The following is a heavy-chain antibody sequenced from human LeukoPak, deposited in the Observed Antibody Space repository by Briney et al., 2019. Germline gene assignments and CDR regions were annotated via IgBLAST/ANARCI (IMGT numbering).Heavy chain of an antibody. CDR2: ISSFGGST. V-gene: IGHV3-23*01. CDR3: ARAVGYGFGWGYGFDI. J-gene: IGHJ3*02. CDR1: GFTFNNYA. Sequence: GGSLRLSCAASGFTFNNYAMTWVRQGPGKGLVWVSTISSFGGSTFYADSVKGRFTISRDNSKDTLYLQMNNLRADDTALYYCARAVGYGFGWGYGFDIWGQGTMVTVSS. D-gene: IGHD6-19*01.